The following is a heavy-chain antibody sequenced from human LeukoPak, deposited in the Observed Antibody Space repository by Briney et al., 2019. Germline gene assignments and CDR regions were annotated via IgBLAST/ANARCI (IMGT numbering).Heavy chain of an antibody. V-gene: IGHV3-49*03. CDR2: IRSKAYGGTT. D-gene: IGHD1/OR15-1a*01. Sequence: GGSLRLSCTASGFTFGDYAMSWFRQAPGKGLEWVGFIRSKAYGGTTEYAASVKGRFTISRDDSKSIAYLQMNSLKTEDTAVYYCTSMYNWNNKLGGYWGQGTLVTVSS. J-gene: IGHJ4*02. CDR1: GFTFGDYA. CDR3: TSMYNWNNKLGGY.